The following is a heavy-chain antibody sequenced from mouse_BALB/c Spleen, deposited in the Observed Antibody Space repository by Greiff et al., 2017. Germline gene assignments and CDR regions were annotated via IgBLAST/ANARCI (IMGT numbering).Heavy chain of an antibody. CDR3: ARSGPAGAMDY. V-gene: IGHV14-3*02. Sequence: VQLQQSGAELVKPGASVKLSCTASGFNIKDTYMHWVKQRPEQGLEWIGRIDPANGNTKYDPKFQGKATITADTSSNTAYLQLSGLTSEDTAVYYCARSGPAGAMDYWGQGTSVTVSS. CDR1: GFNIKDTY. J-gene: IGHJ4*01. CDR2: IDPANGNT. D-gene: IGHD3-3*01.